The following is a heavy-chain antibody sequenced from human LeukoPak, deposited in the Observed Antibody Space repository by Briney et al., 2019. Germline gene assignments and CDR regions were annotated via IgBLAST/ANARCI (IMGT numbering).Heavy chain of an antibody. CDR1: GGSISSGSYY. D-gene: IGHD5-12*01. J-gene: IGHJ4*02. CDR2: IYTSGST. V-gene: IGHV4-61*02. Sequence: SETLSLTCTVSGGSISSGSYYWSWIRQPAGKGLEWIGRIYTSGSTNYNPSLKSQVTISVDTSKNQFSLKLSSVTAADTAVYYCARLDVGSGYMIDYWGQGTLVTVSS. CDR3: ARLDVGSGYMIDY.